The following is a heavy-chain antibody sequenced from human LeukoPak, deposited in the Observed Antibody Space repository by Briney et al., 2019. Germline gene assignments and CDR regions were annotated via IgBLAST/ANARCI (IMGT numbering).Heavy chain of an antibody. J-gene: IGHJ4*02. Sequence: ASVKVSCKVSGYTLTELSMHWVRQAPGKGLEWMGGFDPEDVETIYAQKFQGRVTMTEDTSTDTAYMELSSLRSEDTAVYYCATVAYSGSYFDYWGQGTLVPVFS. CDR2: FDPEDVET. D-gene: IGHD1-26*01. CDR3: ATVAYSGSYFDY. V-gene: IGHV1-24*01. CDR1: GYTLTELS.